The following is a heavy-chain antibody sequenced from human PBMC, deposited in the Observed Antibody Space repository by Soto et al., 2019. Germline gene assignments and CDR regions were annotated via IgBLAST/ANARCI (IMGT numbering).Heavy chain of an antibody. Sequence: QVQLQQWGAGLLKPSETLSLTCAVYGGSFSGYYWSWIRQPPGKGLEWIGEINHSGSTNYNPSLKSRVTISVDTSKNQFSLKLSSVTAADTAVYYCARRPIDVGIGYFDYWGQGTLVTVSS. V-gene: IGHV4-34*01. CDR2: INHSGST. CDR1: GGSFSGYY. CDR3: ARRPIDVGIGYFDY. D-gene: IGHD7-27*01. J-gene: IGHJ4*02.